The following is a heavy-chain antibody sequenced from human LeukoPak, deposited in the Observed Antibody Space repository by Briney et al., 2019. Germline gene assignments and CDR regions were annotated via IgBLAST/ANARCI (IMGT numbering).Heavy chain of an antibody. D-gene: IGHD5-18*01. V-gene: IGHV4-34*01. CDR3: ARRRVGYSYGAGLSYYYYYMDV. J-gene: IGHJ6*03. Sequence: SETLSLTCAVYGESFSGYYWSWLRQPPGKGLEWIGEINHSESTNYNPSLESRVTISVETSKNQFSLKLSSVVAADSDVYACARRRVGYSYGAGLSYYYYYMDVWGKGTTGTVSS. CDR2: INHSEST. CDR1: GESFSGYY.